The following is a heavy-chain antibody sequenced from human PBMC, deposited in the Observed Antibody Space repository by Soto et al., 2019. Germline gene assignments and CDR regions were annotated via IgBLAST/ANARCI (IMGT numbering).Heavy chain of an antibody. CDR1: GYSFTSYW. CDR3: ARNSGWNDPDYYYGMDV. Sequence: PGESLKISCKGSGYSFTSYWIGWVRQMPGKRLEWMGIIYPGDSDTRYSPSFQGQVTISADKSISTAYLQWSSLKASDTAMYYCARNSGWNDPDYYYGMDVWGQGTTVTVSS. D-gene: IGHD1-1*01. J-gene: IGHJ6*02. V-gene: IGHV5-51*01. CDR2: IYPGDSDT.